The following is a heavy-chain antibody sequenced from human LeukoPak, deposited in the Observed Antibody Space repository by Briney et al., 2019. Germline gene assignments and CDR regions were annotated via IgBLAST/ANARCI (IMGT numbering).Heavy chain of an antibody. D-gene: IGHD6-19*01. CDR2: INTDTGNP. CDR1: GYTFTTYG. CDR3: ASGHSSGSWRGYFDY. V-gene: IGHV7-4-1*02. Sequence: ASVKVSCKASGYTFTTYGIYWVRQAPGQGLEWMGWINTDTGNPTYAQGFTGRFVFSLDTSVSTAYLQISSLKAEDTAVYYCASGHSSGSWRGYFDYWGQGTLVTVSS. J-gene: IGHJ4*02.